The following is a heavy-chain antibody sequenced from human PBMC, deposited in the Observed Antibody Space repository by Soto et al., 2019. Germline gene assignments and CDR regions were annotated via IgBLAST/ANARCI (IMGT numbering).Heavy chain of an antibody. J-gene: IGHJ1*01. CDR1: GYTFTSYA. Sequence: ASVKVSCKASGYTFTSYAMHWVRQAPGQRLEWMGWINAGNGNTKYSQKFQGRVTITRDTSASTAYMELSSLRSEDTAVYYCARDEIAAAGEYFQHWGQGTLVTVSS. D-gene: IGHD6-13*01. CDR3: ARDEIAAAGEYFQH. V-gene: IGHV1-3*01. CDR2: INAGNGNT.